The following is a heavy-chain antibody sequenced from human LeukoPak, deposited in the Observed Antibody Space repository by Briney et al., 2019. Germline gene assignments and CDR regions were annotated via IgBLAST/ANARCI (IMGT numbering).Heavy chain of an antibody. V-gene: IGHV3-30*18. CDR3: AKDIGYSGYDYTRDYYYGMDV. CDR1: GFTFSSYG. D-gene: IGHD5-12*01. J-gene: IGHJ6*02. Sequence: GGSLRLSCAASGFTFSSYGMHCVRQAPGKGLEWVAVISYDGSNKYYADSVKGRFTISRDNSKNTLYLQMNSLRAEDTAVYYCAKDIGYSGYDYTRDYYYGMDVWGQGTTVTVSS. CDR2: ISYDGSNK.